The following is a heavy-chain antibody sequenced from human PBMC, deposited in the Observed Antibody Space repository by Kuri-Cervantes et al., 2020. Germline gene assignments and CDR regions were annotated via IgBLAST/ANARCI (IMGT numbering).Heavy chain of an antibody. V-gene: IGHV4-30-2*01. J-gene: IGHJ4*02. CDR1: GGSVSSGGYS. CDR2: IFHSGST. D-gene: IGHD1-26*01. CDR3: ARGRGGVVGATYFDY. Sequence: LRLSCAVSGGSVSSGGYSWSWIRQPPGKGLEWVGYIFHSGSTKYNPSLKSRVTISVDTSKNQFSLKLSSVTAADTAVYYCARGRGGVVGATYFDYWGQGTLVTVSS.